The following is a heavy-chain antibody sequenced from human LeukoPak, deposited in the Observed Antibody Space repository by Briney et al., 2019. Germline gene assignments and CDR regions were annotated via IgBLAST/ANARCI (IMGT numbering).Heavy chain of an antibody. Sequence: KPSETLSLTCTVSGGSISSSSYYWGWIRQPPGKGLEWIGGIYYSGSTYYNPSLKSRVTISVDTSKNQFSLKLSSVTAADTAVYYCARLLIAVADHYYYYMDVWGKGTTVTISS. J-gene: IGHJ6*03. CDR3: ARLLIAVADHYYYYMDV. V-gene: IGHV4-39*01. CDR1: GGSISSSSYY. CDR2: IYYSGST. D-gene: IGHD6-19*01.